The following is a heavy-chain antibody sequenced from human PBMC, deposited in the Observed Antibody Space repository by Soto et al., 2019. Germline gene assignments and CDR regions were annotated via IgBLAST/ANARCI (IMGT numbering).Heavy chain of an antibody. Sequence: PSENLSLTCTVSGGSISSGDYYWSWIRQPPGKGLEWIGYIYYSGSTYYNPSLKSRVTISVDTSKNQFSLKLSSVTAADTAVYYCARSAGLLLWVLDYWGQGTLVTVSS. CDR2: IYYSGST. D-gene: IGHD5-18*01. CDR1: GGSISSGDYY. V-gene: IGHV4-30-4*01. J-gene: IGHJ4*02. CDR3: ARSAGLLLWVLDY.